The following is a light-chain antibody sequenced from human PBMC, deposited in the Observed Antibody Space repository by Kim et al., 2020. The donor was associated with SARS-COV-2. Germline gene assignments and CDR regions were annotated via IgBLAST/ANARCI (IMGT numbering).Light chain of an antibody. CDR2: GAS. CDR3: QQSNNWPLT. Sequence: EIVMTQSPATLSVSPGEGATLFCRASQSVSSNLAWYQQKPGQAPRLLIYGASTRATGISARFSGSGSGTEFTLTIDSLQSDDFAVYYCQQSNNWPLTFGGGTKVEI. V-gene: IGKV3-15*01. CDR1: QSVSSN. J-gene: IGKJ4*01.